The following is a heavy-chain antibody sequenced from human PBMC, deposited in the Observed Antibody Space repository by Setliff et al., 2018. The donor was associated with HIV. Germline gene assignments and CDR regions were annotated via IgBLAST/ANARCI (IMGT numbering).Heavy chain of an antibody. D-gene: IGHD3-3*01. CDR1: GGSISSGGYY. CDR2: IHYSGNT. CDR3: AIGGLGVVTSFDS. V-gene: IGHV4-31*03. J-gene: IGHJ4*02. Sequence: SETLSLTCTVSGGSISSGGYYWSWIRQHPGKGLEWIGYIHYSGNTYNNPSLNSRISISVDMSKNKFSLKLSSLTAADTAVYYCAIGGLGVVTSFDSWGPGTLVPVSS.